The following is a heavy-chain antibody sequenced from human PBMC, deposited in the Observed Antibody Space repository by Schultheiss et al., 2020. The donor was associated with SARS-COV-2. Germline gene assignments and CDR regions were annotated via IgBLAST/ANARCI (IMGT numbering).Heavy chain of an antibody. Sequence: SETLSLTCTVSGGSISSYYWSWIRQPPGKGLEWIGYIYYSGSTNYNPSLKSRVTISVDTTKNQFSLKLSSVTAADTAVYYCARDSGAKFYGMDVWGQGTTVTVSS. J-gene: IGHJ6*02. CDR3: ARDSGAKFYGMDV. V-gene: IGHV4-59*12. D-gene: IGHD1-26*01. CDR1: GGSISSYY. CDR2: IYYSGST.